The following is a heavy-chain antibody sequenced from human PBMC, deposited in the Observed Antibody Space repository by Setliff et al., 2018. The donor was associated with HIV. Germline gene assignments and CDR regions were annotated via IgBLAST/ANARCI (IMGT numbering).Heavy chain of an antibody. CDR3: VTDDKVAFDV. CDR2: MASRHDGGTT. Sequence: PGGSLRPSCAASGFTASEFTFSNAWLTWVRPCPGKGLECLGRMASRHDGGTTDYAAPVRGRFTFSREDSTNTLYLQMNNLKIEDTAFYYCVTDDKVAFDVWGRGTMVTVSS. V-gene: IGHV3-15*04. J-gene: IGHJ3*01. CDR1: GFTASEFTFSNAW.